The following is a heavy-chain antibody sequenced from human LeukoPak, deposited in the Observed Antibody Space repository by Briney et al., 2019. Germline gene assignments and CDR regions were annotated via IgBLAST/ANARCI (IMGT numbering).Heavy chain of an antibody. V-gene: IGHV1-69*13. CDR3: ARELDSGGSRYESCYFDY. J-gene: IGHJ4*02. CDR1: GGTFSSYA. D-gene: IGHD2-15*01. Sequence: ASVKVSCKASGGTFSSYAISWVRQDPGQGLEWMGGIIPIFGTANYAQKFQGRVTITADESTSTAYMELSSLRSEDTAVYYCARELDSGGSRYESCYFDYWGQGTLVTVSS. CDR2: IIPIFGTA.